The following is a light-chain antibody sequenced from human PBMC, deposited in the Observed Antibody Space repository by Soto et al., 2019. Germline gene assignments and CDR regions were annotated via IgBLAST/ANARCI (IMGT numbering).Light chain of an antibody. J-gene: IGLJ1*01. Sequence: QSVLTQPASVSGSPGQSITISCTGTSSDIGGYDYVSWYQRRPGKAPKLMIYEVRYRRSGVSNRFSGSKSGNTASLTISGLQAAAEADYYCCSYTRTSNHYFLGSGTKVTVL. CDR3: CSYTRTSNHYF. CDR1: SSDIGGYDY. V-gene: IGLV2-14*01. CDR2: EVR.